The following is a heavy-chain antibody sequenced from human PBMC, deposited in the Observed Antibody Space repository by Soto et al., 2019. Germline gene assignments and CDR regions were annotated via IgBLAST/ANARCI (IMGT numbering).Heavy chain of an antibody. CDR3: ARATQVVVPAAIGWAWFDP. Sequence: ASVKVSCKASGYTFTGYYMHWVRQAPGQGLEWMGWINPNSGGTNYAQKFQGWVTMTRDTSISTAYMELSRLRSDDTAVYYCARATQVVVPAAIGWAWFDPWGQGTLVTVSS. CDR1: GYTFTGYY. V-gene: IGHV1-2*04. J-gene: IGHJ5*02. D-gene: IGHD2-2*01. CDR2: INPNSGGT.